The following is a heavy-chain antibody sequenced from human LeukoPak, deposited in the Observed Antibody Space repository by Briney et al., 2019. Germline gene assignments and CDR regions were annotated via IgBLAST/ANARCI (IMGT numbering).Heavy chain of an antibody. J-gene: IGHJ4*02. V-gene: IGHV1-18*01. D-gene: IGHD4-11*01. Sequence: ASVKVSCKASGYTFTSCAISWVRQAPGQGLEWMGWISAYNGNTNYAQNLQGRVTMTTDTSTSTAHTELRSWRSYDTAGYYLGRINYRPIIKFFDFWGQGTPVTVAS. CDR3: GRINYRPIIKFFDF. CDR1: GYTFTSCA. CDR2: ISAYNGNT.